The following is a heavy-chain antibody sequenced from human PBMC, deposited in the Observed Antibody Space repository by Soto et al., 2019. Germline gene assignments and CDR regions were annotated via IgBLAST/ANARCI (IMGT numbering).Heavy chain of an antibody. CDR1: GFIFTNAW. V-gene: IGHV3-15*07. CDR2: IKSKSDGGTA. J-gene: IGHJ5*02. Sequence: PGGSLRLSCAASGFIFTNAWMNWVRQAPGKGLEWVGRIKSKSDGGTADYAAPVKGRFTMSRDDSKDTVDLQMSSLKTEDTAVYYCTTGLVGSSYNPWGQGTLVTVSS. D-gene: IGHD2-15*01. CDR3: TTGLVGSSYNP.